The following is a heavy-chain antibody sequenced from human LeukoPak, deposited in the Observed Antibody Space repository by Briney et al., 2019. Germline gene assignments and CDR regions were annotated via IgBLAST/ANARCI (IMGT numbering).Heavy chain of an antibody. Sequence: GGSLRLSCAASGFTFSDYYMSWIRQAPGKGLEWVSYISSSGSTIYYADSVKGRFTISRDNAKNSLYLQMNSLRAEDTAVYYCARSPPSPSYYDFWSGVPAPLYSYIDVWGKGTTVTVSS. V-gene: IGHV3-11*01. J-gene: IGHJ6*03. D-gene: IGHD3-3*01. CDR2: ISSSGSTI. CDR1: GFTFSDYY. CDR3: ARSPPSPSYYDFWSGVPAPLYSYIDV.